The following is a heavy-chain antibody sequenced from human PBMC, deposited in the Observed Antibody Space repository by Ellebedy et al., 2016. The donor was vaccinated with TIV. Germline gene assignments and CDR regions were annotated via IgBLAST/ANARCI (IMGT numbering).Heavy chain of an antibody. CDR1: GGPVRSGGYY. CDR3: AREVATIDGDGYFDL. V-gene: IGHV4-61*08. Sequence: SETLSLXXTVSGGPVRSGGYYWSWIRQPPGTGLEWIGYIYYSGSTNYNPSLKSRVTISVDTSKNQFSLKLSSVTAADTAVYYCAREVATIDGDGYFDLWGRGTLVTVSS. J-gene: IGHJ2*01. CDR2: IYYSGST. D-gene: IGHD5-12*01.